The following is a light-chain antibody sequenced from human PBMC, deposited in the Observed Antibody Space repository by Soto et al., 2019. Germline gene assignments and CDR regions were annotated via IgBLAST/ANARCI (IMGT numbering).Light chain of an antibody. J-gene: IGKJ4*01. CDR2: AAS. CDR1: QSISSY. Sequence: IPMTQSPSSVSASVGERVTITWRASQSISSYLNWYQQKPGQAPKLLIFAASTLQSGVPSRFSGSGSGTDFTLTISSLQPEDFATYYCQQTESYPSTFGGGTKVAIK. V-gene: IGKV1-39*01. CDR3: QQTESYPST.